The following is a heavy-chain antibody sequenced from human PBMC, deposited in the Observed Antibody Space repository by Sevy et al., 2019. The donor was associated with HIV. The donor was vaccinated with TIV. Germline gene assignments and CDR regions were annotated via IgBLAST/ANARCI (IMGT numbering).Heavy chain of an antibody. J-gene: IGHJ6*03. CDR3: AKDPRVTISGTTSYYYYMDV. V-gene: IGHV3-30*02. Sequence: GGSLRLSCAASGFSFSTYGMNWVRQVPGKGLEWVAFIRHDGGNSNYVNSVNGQFTNTRDNSKNTLYLQMNSLRPEETAIYYCAKDPRVTISGTTSYYYYMDVWGKGTTVTVSS. CDR2: IRHDGGNS. CDR1: GFSFSTYG. D-gene: IGHD1-7*01.